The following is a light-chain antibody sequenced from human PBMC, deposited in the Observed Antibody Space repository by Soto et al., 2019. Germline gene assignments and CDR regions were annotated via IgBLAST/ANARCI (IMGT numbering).Light chain of an antibody. Sequence: DIVMTQSPDSLAVSLGERATINCKSSQSVLYSSNNKNYLAWYQQKPGQPPKLLIYWASIRESGVPDRFSGSGSGTDFTLTISSLQAEDVAVYYCQQYYSTPPLFGQGTRLEIK. V-gene: IGKV4-1*01. CDR2: WAS. J-gene: IGKJ5*01. CDR3: QQYYSTPPL. CDR1: QSVLYSSNNKNY.